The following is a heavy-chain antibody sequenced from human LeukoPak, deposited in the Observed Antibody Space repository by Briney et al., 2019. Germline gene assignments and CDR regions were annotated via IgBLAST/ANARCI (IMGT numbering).Heavy chain of an antibody. J-gene: IGHJ5*02. CDR1: GYTFTSYA. V-gene: IGHV1-3*01. CDR2: INAGNGNT. CDR3: ARDPGLYQLLSWFDP. D-gene: IGHD2-2*01. Sequence: ASVKVSCKASGYTFTSYAIHWVRQAPGQRLEWMGWINAGNGNTKYPQKFQGRVTITRDTSASTAYMELSSLRSEDTAVYYCARDPGLYQLLSWFDPWGQGTLVTVSS.